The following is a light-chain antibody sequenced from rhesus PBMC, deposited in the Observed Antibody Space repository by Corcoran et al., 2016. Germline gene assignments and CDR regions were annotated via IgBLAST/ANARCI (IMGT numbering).Light chain of an antibody. Sequence: DIQMTQSPSSLSASVGDTVTITCRASQSFSSSLAWYQQKPGKAPKLLIYNVSSLQSGVPSRFSGTKSWTDFTLTISSLKPEDFASYYCQQYYSDPYRFGQGTKVEIK. V-gene: IGKV1-46*01. CDR2: NVS. CDR1: QSFSSS. J-gene: IGKJ2*01. CDR3: QQYYSDPYR.